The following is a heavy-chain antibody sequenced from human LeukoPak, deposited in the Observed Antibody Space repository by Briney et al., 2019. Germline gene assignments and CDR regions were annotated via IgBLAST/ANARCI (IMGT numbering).Heavy chain of an antibody. CDR3: ARQPYYYDSSGYYPAEFDY. J-gene: IGHJ4*02. Sequence: SETLSLTCTVSGGSISSYYWSWIRQPPGKGLEWIGYIDYSGSTNYNPSLKSRVTISVDTSKNQFSLKLSSVTAADTAVYYCARQPYYYDSSGYYPAEFDYWGQGTLVTVSS. CDR2: IDYSGST. D-gene: IGHD3-22*01. CDR1: GGSISSYY. V-gene: IGHV4-59*08.